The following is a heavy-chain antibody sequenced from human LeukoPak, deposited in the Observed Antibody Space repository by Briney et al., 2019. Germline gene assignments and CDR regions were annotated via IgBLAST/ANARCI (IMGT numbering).Heavy chain of an antibody. V-gene: IGHV4-31*03. Sequence: PSGTLSLTCTVSGGSISSGGYYWSWIRQHPGTGLEWIGYIYYSGSTYYNPSLKSRVTISVDTSKNQFSLKLSSVTAADTAVYYCARVSYGKSGDYWGQGTLVTVSS. CDR2: IYYSGST. D-gene: IGHD5-18*01. CDR3: ARVSYGKSGDY. CDR1: GGSISSGGYY. J-gene: IGHJ4*02.